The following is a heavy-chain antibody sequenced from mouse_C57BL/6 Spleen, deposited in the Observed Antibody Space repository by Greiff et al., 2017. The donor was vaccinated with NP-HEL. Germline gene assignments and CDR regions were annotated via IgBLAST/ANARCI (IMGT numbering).Heavy chain of an antibody. CDR1: GYSFTDYN. CDR3: ARLGRLYYDGSSYGYFDV. Sequence: EVQVVESGPELVKPGASVTISCKASGYSFTDYNMHWVKQSTGQSLEWIGVINPNSGTTSYNQKFKGKATLTVDQSSSTAYMQLNSLTSEDSAVYYGARLGRLYYDGSSYGYFDVWGTGTTVTVSS. D-gene: IGHD1-1*01. V-gene: IGHV1-39*01. CDR2: INPNSGTT. J-gene: IGHJ1*03.